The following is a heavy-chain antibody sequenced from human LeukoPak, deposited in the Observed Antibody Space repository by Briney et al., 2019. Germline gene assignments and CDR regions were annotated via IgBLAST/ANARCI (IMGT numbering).Heavy chain of an antibody. CDR1: GASISTIDYS. V-gene: IGHV4-39*01. D-gene: IGHD3-10*01. Sequence: PSETLSLTCTVSGASISTIDYSWGWIRQPAGEGLEWIGNVYYGGTTHYTPSLRSRVTISVDTSTNQFSLQLISVTAADTAVYYCARNYGSGIIDYWGQGTLVTVSS. CDR3: ARNYGSGIIDY. CDR2: VYYGGTT. J-gene: IGHJ4*02.